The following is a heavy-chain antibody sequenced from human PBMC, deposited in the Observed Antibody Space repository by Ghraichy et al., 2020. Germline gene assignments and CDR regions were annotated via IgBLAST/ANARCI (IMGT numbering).Heavy chain of an antibody. V-gene: IGHV3-21*01. Sequence: VSSITSSSDYIYYADSVKGRFTISRHNDKNSLYLQMNSLRAEDTAVYYCARDSGYSYDFDYWGHGTL. D-gene: IGHD5-18*01. J-gene: IGHJ4*01. CDR3: ARDSGYSYDFDY. CDR2: ITSSSDYI.